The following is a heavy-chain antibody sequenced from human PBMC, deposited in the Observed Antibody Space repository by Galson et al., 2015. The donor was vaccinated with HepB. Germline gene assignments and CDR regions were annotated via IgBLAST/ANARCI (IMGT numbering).Heavy chain of an antibody. V-gene: IGHV1-3*04. Sequence: SVKVSCKASGHTFTTYAMHWVRQAPGQRPEWMGWINTGNGNTKYSQKFQGRVTIARDTSASTAYMDLSSLISDDTAVYYCAVGVQLPTYYYYYAMDVWGQGTTVTVSS. CDR1: GHTFTTYA. CDR2: INTGNGNT. D-gene: IGHD1-26*01. J-gene: IGHJ6*02. CDR3: AVGVQLPTYYYYYAMDV.